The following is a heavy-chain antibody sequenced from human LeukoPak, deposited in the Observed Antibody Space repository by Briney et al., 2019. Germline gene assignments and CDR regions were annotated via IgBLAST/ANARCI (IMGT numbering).Heavy chain of an antibody. CDR1: GGSFSGYY. D-gene: IGHD6-19*01. CDR3: AILPGIAVAGTLFDY. J-gene: IGHJ4*02. V-gene: IGHV4-34*01. Sequence: SETLSLTCAVYGGSFSGYYWSWIRQPPGKGLEWIGEINHSGSTNYNPSLKSRVTISADTSKNQFSLKLSSVTAADTAVYYCAILPGIAVAGTLFDYWGQGTLVTVSS. CDR2: INHSGST.